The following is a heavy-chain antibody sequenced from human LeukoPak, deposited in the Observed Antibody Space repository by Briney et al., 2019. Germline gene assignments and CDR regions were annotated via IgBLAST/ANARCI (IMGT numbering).Heavy chain of an antibody. Sequence: PSETLSLTCAVYGWSFSGYYWSWIRQPPGKGLEWIGEINHSGSTNYNPSLKSRVTISVDTSKNQFSLKLSSVTAADTAVYYCARVLMVYAINWFDPWGQGTLVTVSS. J-gene: IGHJ5*02. CDR2: INHSGST. V-gene: IGHV4-34*01. D-gene: IGHD2-8*01. CDR3: ARVLMVYAINWFDP. CDR1: GWSFSGYY.